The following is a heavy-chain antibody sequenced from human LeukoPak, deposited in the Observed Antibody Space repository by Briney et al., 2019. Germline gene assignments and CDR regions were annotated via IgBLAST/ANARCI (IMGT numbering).Heavy chain of an antibody. V-gene: IGHV3-30*18. J-gene: IGHJ4*02. CDR1: VFTFSSHG. D-gene: IGHD3-10*01. CDR2: ISNDGTKK. Sequence: PGGSPRLSSAPSVFTFSSHGMHGVSQAPGKGPERGAVISNDGTKKLYGGSVKCRFTISRDDSENTLYLQMNSLRDEDTAVYYCAKDRAFQAAGVTDSWGQGTLVTVSS. CDR3: AKDRAFQAAGVTDS.